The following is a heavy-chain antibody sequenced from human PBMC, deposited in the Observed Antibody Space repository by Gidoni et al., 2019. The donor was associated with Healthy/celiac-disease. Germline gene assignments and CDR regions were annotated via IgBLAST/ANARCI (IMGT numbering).Heavy chain of an antibody. J-gene: IGHJ4*02. CDR1: GFTFSNAW. CDR2: IKSKTDGGTT. D-gene: IGHD3-10*01. Sequence: EVQLVESGGGLVKPGGSLRLSCAASGFTFSNAWMSWVRQVPGKGLEWVGRIKSKTDGGTTDYAAPVKGRFTISRDDSKNTLYLQMNSLKTEDTAVYYCTTDNWEMVRGVITIYYFDYWGQGTLVTVSS. V-gene: IGHV3-15*01. CDR3: TTDNWEMVRGVITIYYFDY.